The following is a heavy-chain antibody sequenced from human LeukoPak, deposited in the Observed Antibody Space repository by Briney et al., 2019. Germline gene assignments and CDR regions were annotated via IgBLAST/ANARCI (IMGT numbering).Heavy chain of an antibody. Sequence: SETLSFTCAVSGYSISSGYYWGWIRQPPGKGLGWIGSIYHSGSTYYNPSLKSRVTISVDTSKNQFSLKLSSVTAADTAVYYCARDMTEITMVRGAYYYYGMDVWGKGTTVTVSS. J-gene: IGHJ6*04. D-gene: IGHD3-10*01. CDR3: ARDMTEITMVRGAYYYYGMDV. CDR2: IYHSGST. V-gene: IGHV4-38-2*02. CDR1: GYSISSGYY.